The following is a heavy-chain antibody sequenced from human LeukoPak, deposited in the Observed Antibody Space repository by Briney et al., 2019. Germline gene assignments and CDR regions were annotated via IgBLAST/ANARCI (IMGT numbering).Heavy chain of an antibody. J-gene: IGHJ4*02. CDR1: GFTLSDYY. D-gene: IGHD6-19*01. V-gene: IGHV3-11*01. Sequence: GSLRLSCAASGFTLSDYYMSWIRQAPGKGLEWVPYISSSGSTIYYADSVKGRFTISRDNSKNTLYLQMNSLRAEDTAVYYCAKDRPGIAVAGNYYFDYWGQGTLVTVSS. CDR3: AKDRPGIAVAGNYYFDY. CDR2: ISSSGSTI.